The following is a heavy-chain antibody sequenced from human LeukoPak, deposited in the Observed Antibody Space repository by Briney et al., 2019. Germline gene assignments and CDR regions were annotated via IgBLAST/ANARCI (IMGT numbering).Heavy chain of an antibody. CDR2: ISGSGGST. D-gene: IGHD3-22*01. CDR1: GFTFSSYA. CDR3: AKTASTHYYDSSGDYYFDY. J-gene: IGHJ4*02. Sequence: GGSLRLSCAASGFTFSSYAMSWVRQAPGKGLEWVSAISGSGGSTYYADSVKGRFTISRDNSKNTLYLQMNSLRAEDTAVYYCAKTASTHYYDSSGDYYFDYWGQGTLVTVSS. V-gene: IGHV3-23*01.